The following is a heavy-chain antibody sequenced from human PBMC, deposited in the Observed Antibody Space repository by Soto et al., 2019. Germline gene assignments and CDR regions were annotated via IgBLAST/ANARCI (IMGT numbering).Heavy chain of an antibody. J-gene: IGHJ4*02. Sequence: PGGSLRLSCAASGFTFSSYSMNWVRQAPGKGLEWVSSISSSSSNIYYADSVKGRFTISRDNAKNSLYLQMNSLRAEDTAVYYCARDRTYYYDSSGYFSDYWGQGTLVTVSS. CDR1: GFTFSSYS. CDR3: ARDRTYYYDSSGYFSDY. V-gene: IGHV3-21*01. D-gene: IGHD3-22*01. CDR2: ISSSSSNI.